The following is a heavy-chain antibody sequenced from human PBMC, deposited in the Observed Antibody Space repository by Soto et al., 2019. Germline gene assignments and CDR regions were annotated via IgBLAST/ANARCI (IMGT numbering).Heavy chain of an antibody. CDR1: GYSFTSYA. J-gene: IGHJ3*01. CDR2: INAGNGNT. D-gene: IGHD6-19*01. Sequence: ASVKVSCKASGYSFTSYAMHWVRQAPGQRLEWMGWINAGNGNTKYSQKFQGRVTITRDTSASTAYMELSSLRSEDTAVYYCAREDLDTRTYSSGSHTSFWGQGTMVTVSS. V-gene: IGHV1-3*01. CDR3: AREDLDTRTYSSGSHTSF.